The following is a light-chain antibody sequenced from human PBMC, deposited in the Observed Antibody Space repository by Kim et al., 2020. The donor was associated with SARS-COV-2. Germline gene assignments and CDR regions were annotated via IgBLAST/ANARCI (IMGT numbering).Light chain of an antibody. CDR1: TSDIGSNY. V-gene: IGLV1-47*01. CDR2: RNN. Sequence: QSVLTQPPSASGTPGQRVTISCSGSTSDIGSNYVYWYQQVPGTAPKLLIYRNNQRASGVPDRFSVSKSGTSASLAISGLRSGDEADYYCATWDDSLNGPVFGGGTKLTVL. J-gene: IGLJ3*02. CDR3: ATWDDSLNGPV.